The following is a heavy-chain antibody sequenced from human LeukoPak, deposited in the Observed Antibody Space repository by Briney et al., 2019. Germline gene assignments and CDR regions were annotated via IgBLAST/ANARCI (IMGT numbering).Heavy chain of an antibody. D-gene: IGHD2-2*01. CDR3: ARRAIVVVPAAMRVLYYFDY. CDR2: IYYSGST. J-gene: IGHJ4*02. Sequence: SETLSLTCTVSGGSISSSSYYWGWIRQPPGKGLEWIGSIYYSGSTYYNPSLKSRVTISVDTSKNQFSLKLSSVTAADTAVYYCARRAIVVVPAAMRVLYYFDYWGQGTLVTVSS. CDR1: GGSISSSSYY. V-gene: IGHV4-39*01.